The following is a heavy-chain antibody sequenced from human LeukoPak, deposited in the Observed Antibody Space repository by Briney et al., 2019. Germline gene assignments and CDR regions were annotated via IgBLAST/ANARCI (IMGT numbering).Heavy chain of an antibody. V-gene: IGHV3-30-3*01. J-gene: IGHJ4*02. CDR2: ISYDGSNK. D-gene: IGHD2-2*01. CDR1: GFTFSSYA. Sequence: GGSLRLSCAASGFTFSSYAMHWVRQAPGKGLEWVAVISYDGSNKYYADFVKGRFTISRDNSKNTLYLQMNSLRAEDTAVYYCARDPCSSTSCYARYFDYWGQGTLVTVSS. CDR3: ARDPCSSTSCYARYFDY.